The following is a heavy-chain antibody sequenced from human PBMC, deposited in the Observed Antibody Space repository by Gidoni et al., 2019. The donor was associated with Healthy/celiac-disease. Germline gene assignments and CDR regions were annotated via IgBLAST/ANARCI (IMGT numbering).Heavy chain of an antibody. CDR3: ASLTAGHFDY. Sequence: TNYNPSLKSRVTISVDTSKNQFSLKLSSVTAADTAVYYCASLTAGHFDYWGQGTLVTVSS. V-gene: IGHV4-59*01. J-gene: IGHJ4*02. CDR2: T. D-gene: IGHD6-13*01.